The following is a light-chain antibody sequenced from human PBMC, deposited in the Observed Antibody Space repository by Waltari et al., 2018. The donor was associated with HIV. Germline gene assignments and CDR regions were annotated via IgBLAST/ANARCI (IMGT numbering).Light chain of an antibody. J-gene: IGLJ6*01. Sequence: QSALSQPASVSGSPGQSVTVSCSGTRLDVGLYPLISCYQHHPGKGPKLLVHEIKKRPSGVSDRFSGSRSGNTAFLTISGLQPDDEASYFCCSYAGDGILYVCGSGTTVTVL. CDR3: CSYAGDGILYV. CDR2: EIK. V-gene: IGLV2-23*02. CDR1: RLDVGLYPL.